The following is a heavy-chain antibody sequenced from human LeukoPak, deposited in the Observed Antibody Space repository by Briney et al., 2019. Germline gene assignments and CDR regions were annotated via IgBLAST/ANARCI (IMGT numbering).Heavy chain of an antibody. CDR1: GYTFTGYY. V-gene: IGHV1-2*02. CDR3: ARPDYYDSSGYYDY. Sequence: ASVMVSCKASGYTFTGYYMHWVRQAPGQGLEWMGWINPNSGGTNYAQKFQGRVTMTRDTSISTAYMELSRLRSDDTAVYYCARPDYYDSSGYYDYWGQGTLVTVSS. J-gene: IGHJ4*02. D-gene: IGHD3-22*01. CDR2: INPNSGGT.